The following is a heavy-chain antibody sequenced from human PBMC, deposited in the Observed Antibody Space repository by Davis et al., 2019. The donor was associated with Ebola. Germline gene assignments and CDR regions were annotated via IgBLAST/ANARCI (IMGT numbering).Heavy chain of an antibody. CDR3: ARLESSSGLDY. J-gene: IGHJ4*02. Sequence: MPSETLSLTCTVSGGSISSSSYYWGWIRQPPGKGLEWIGYIYYSGSTNYNPSLKSRVTISVDTSKNQFSLKLSSVTAADTAVYYCARLESSSGLDYWGQGTLVTVSS. CDR2: IYYSGST. D-gene: IGHD6-6*01. CDR1: GGSISSSSYY. V-gene: IGHV4-61*05.